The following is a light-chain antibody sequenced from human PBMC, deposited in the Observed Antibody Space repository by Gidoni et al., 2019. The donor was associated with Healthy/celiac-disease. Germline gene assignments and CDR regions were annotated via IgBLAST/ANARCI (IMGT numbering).Light chain of an antibody. CDR1: TGAVTSGHY. J-gene: IGLJ2*01. Sequence: QAVVTTEPSLTVSPGGTGTLTCGSSTGAVTSGHYPYWFQQKPGPAPRTLIYDTSNKHSWTPARFSGSLLGGKAALTLSGAQPEDEAEYYCLLSYSGALVVFGGGTKLTVL. V-gene: IGLV7-46*01. CDR2: DTS. CDR3: LLSYSGALVV.